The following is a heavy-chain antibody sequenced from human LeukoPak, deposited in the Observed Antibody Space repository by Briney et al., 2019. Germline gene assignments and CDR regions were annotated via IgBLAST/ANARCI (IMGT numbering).Heavy chain of an antibody. V-gene: IGHV1-46*01. CDR1: GYTFTSYG. CDR2: INPSGGST. J-gene: IGHJ4*02. D-gene: IGHD6-19*01. Sequence: GASVKVSCKASGYTFTSYGISWVRQAPGQGLEWMGIINPSGGSTSYAQKFQGRVTMTRDMSTSTVYMELRSLRSDDTAVYYCARDLRSSGWYAAAHCSDYWGQGTLVTVSS. CDR3: ARDLRSSGWYAAAHCSDY.